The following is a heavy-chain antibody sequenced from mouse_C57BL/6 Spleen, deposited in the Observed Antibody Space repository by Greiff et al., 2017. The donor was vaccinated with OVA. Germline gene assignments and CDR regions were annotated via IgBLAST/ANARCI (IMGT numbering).Heavy chain of an antibody. CDR1: GYSITSGYY. J-gene: IGHJ3*01. V-gene: IGHV3-6*01. CDR2: ISYDGSN. D-gene: IGHD1-1*01. CDR3: ARYGNSWFAY. Sequence: ESGPGLVKPSQSLSLTCSVTGYSITSGYYWNWIRQFPGNKLEWMGYISYDGSNNYNPSLKNRISITRDTSKNQFFLTLNSVTTEDTATYYCARYGNSWFAYWGQGTLVTVSA.